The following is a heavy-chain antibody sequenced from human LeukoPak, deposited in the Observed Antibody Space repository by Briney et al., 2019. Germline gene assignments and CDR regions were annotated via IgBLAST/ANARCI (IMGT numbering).Heavy chain of an antibody. Sequence: GGSLRLSCTTSGFTFGDYALSWFRQAPGKGLEWVSAISGSGGSTYYADSVKGRFTISRDNSKNTLYLQMNSLRAEDTAVYYCAKSVIAAAGTAYWGQGTLVTVSS. V-gene: IGHV3-23*01. D-gene: IGHD6-13*01. CDR3: AKSVIAAAGTAY. CDR1: GFTFGDYA. J-gene: IGHJ4*02. CDR2: ISGSGGST.